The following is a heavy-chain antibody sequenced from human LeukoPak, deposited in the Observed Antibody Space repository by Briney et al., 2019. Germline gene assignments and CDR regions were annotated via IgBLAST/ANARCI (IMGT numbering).Heavy chain of an antibody. Sequence: TSETLSLTCTVSGGSIRNSGYYWGWIRQPPGKGLEWIGSIYYSGSTYYNPSLRSRVTISVDTSKNQFSLKLRSVTAADTAVYYCARQGYADFSSRPFDYWGQGTLVTVSS. CDR2: IYYSGST. CDR1: GGSIRNSGYY. V-gene: IGHV4-39*01. CDR3: ARQGYADFSSRPFDY. D-gene: IGHD4-17*01. J-gene: IGHJ4*02.